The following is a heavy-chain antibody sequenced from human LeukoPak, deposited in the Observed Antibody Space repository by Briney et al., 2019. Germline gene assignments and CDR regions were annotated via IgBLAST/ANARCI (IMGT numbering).Heavy chain of an antibody. CDR2: IYWDDDK. V-gene: IGHV2-5*02. Sequence: SGPTLVNPTQTLTLTCTFSGFSLRTSGVGVGWIHQPPGEALEWLAFIYWDDDKRYSPSLKSRLTITKDISKNQVVLTMTNMDPVDTATYYCAHSLYVDTAMVGFDYWGQGTLVTVSS. CDR1: GFSLRTSGVG. CDR3: AHSLYVDTAMVGFDY. D-gene: IGHD5-18*01. J-gene: IGHJ4*02.